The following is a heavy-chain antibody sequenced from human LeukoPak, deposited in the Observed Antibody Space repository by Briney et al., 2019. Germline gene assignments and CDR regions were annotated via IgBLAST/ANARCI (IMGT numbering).Heavy chain of an antibody. D-gene: IGHD3-10*01. V-gene: IGHV3-30*04. Sequence: PGGSLRLSCAASGFTFSSYAMHWVRQAPGKGLEWVAVISYDGSNKYYADSVKGRFTISRDNSKNTLYLQMNSLRAEDTAVYYCARGTGEFDYWGQGTLVTVSS. CDR3: ARGTGEFDY. CDR1: GFTFSSYA. J-gene: IGHJ4*02. CDR2: ISYDGSNK.